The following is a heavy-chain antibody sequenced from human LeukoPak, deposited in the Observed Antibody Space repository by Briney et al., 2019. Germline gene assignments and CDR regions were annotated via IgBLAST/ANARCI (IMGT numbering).Heavy chain of an antibody. Sequence: SVKVSCKASGYTYSGYYMRWVRQPPGQGLEWMGGIIPIFGTANYAQKFQGRVTITTDESTSTAYMELSSRRSEDTAVYYCARDRGHTYGYHGEFNICAEGTMVTVSS. CDR1: GYTYSGYY. V-gene: IGHV1-69*05. D-gene: IGHD5-12*01. CDR3: ARDRGHTYGYHGEFNI. J-gene: IGHJ3*02. CDR2: IIPIFGTA.